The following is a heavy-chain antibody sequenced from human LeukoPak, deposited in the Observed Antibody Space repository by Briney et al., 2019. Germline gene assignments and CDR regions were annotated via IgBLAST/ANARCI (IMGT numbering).Heavy chain of an antibody. CDR3: ARTYGGNPGPWFGP. D-gene: IGHD4-23*01. CDR2: ISYSGST. Sequence: SETLSLTCTVSGGSIGNSTYYWAWIRQPPGKGLEWIGGISYSGSTYYNPSLKSRVIMSVDTSKNQFSLRLSPVTAADTAVYYCARTYGGNPGPWFGPWGQGTLVTVSS. J-gene: IGHJ5*02. CDR1: GGSIGNSTYY. V-gene: IGHV4-39*07.